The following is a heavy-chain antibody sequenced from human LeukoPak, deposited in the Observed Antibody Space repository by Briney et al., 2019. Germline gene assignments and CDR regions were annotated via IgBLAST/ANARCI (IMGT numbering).Heavy chain of an antibody. V-gene: IGHV3-48*04. CDR2: IISSSSTI. J-gene: IGHJ4*02. Sequence: AGGSLRLSCAASGFTFSSYSMNWVRQAPGKGLEWVSYIISSSSTIYYADSVKGRFTISRDNAKNSLYLQMNSLRAEDTAVYYCARTATFENYYDSSGYYSWGQGTLVTVSS. CDR1: GFTFSSYS. D-gene: IGHD3-22*01. CDR3: ARTATFENYYDSSGYYS.